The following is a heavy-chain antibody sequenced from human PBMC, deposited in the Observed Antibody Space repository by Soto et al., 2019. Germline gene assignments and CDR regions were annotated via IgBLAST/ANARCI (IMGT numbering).Heavy chain of an antibody. CDR1: GYTFTSYG. CDR2: ISAYNGNT. Sequence: QVHLVQSGAEVKKPGASVKGSCKASGYTFTSYGISWVRQAPGQGLEWMGWISAYNGNTNYAQKLQGRDTMTTDTSTSTAYMELRSLRSDGTAVYYCARDVGDVVVVHFHYPDYWGQGKLVTVSS. D-gene: IGHD2-15*01. V-gene: IGHV1-18*01. CDR3: ARDVGDVVVVHFHYPDY. J-gene: IGHJ4*02.